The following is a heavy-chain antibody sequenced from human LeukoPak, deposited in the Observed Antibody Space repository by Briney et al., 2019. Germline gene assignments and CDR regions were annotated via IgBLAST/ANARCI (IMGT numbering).Heavy chain of an antibody. CDR1: GCTFSSYA. CDR3: ARGPSSGWYYYYYYYYMDV. V-gene: IGHV1-69*06. J-gene: IGHJ6*03. CDR2: IIPIFGTA. D-gene: IGHD6-19*01. Sequence: SVKVSCKASGCTFSSYAISWVRQAPGQGLEWMGGIIPIFGTANYAQKFQGRVTITADKSTSTAYMELSSLRSEDTAVYYCARGPSSGWYYYYYYYYMDVWGKGTTVTVSS.